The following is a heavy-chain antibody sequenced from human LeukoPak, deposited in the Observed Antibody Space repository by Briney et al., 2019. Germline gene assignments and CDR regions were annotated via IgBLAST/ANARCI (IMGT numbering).Heavy chain of an antibody. V-gene: IGHV1-24*01. D-gene: IGHD1-1*01. CDR3: ATDPFGIDWNPTPGYYMDV. J-gene: IGHJ6*03. CDR2: FDPEDGET. CDR1: GYTLTELS. Sequence: ASVKVSCKVSGYTLTELSMHWVRPAPGKGLEWMGGFDPEDGETIYAQKFQGRVTMTEDTSTDTAYMELSSLRSEDTAVYYCATDPFGIDWNPTPGYYMDVWGKGTTVTVSS.